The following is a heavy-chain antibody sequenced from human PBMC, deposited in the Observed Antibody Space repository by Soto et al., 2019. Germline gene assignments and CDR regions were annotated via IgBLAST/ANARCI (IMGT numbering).Heavy chain of an antibody. V-gene: IGHV3-21*01. CDR3: ARQYPSSSRHCDH. CDR1: GFTFRTYN. D-gene: IGHD6-6*01. Sequence: EVELVESGGGLVKPAESLKLSCAASGFTFRTYNMIWVRQAPGKGLEWLASVSSGSSNIYYAASVKGRFTISRDNAQNPRFLQINCLSAEDTAVYYCARQYPSSSRHCDHCGQGTLDTFSA. J-gene: IGHJ4*02. CDR2: VSSGSSNI.